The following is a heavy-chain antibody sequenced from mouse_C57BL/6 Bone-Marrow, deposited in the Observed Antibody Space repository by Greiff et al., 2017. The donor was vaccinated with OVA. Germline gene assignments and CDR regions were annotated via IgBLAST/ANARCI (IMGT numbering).Heavy chain of an antibody. Sequence: QVQLQQSGAELVRPGTSVKVSCKASGYAFTNYLIEWVKQRPGQGLEWIGVINPGSGGTNYNEKFKGKATLTADKSSSTAYMQLSSLTSEDSAVYFCARLFYAMVYWGQGTSVTVSS. V-gene: IGHV1-54*01. CDR1: GYAFTNYL. CDR3: ARLFYAMVY. J-gene: IGHJ4*01. CDR2: INPGSGGT.